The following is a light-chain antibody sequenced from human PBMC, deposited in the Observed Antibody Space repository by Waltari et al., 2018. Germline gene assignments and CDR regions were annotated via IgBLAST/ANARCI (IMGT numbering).Light chain of an antibody. Sequence: EVVLTQSQGTLSFSPGERATLSCRASQSVSRTLAWYQQKPGQAPRLLIYDASSRATGIPDRFSGGGSGTDFSLTISRLEPEDFAVYYCQKYGSLPATFGQGTKVEIK. J-gene: IGKJ1*01. CDR3: QKYGSLPAT. CDR2: DAS. V-gene: IGKV3-20*01. CDR1: QSVSRT.